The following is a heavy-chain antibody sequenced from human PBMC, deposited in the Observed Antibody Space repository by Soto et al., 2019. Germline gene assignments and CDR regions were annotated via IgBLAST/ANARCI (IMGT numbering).Heavy chain of an antibody. D-gene: IGHD3-10*01. CDR3: AREVGEYPDSPPNFDY. CDR2: TYYRSKWYN. Sequence: QVQLQQSGPGLVKPSQTLSLTCAISGDSVSSNSAAWNWIRQSPSRGLEWLGRTYYRSKWYNDSAVSVKSRITINPDTSKNQFSLQLNSVTPEDTAVYYCAREVGEYPDSPPNFDYWGQGTLVTVSS. CDR1: GDSVSSNSAA. J-gene: IGHJ4*02. V-gene: IGHV6-1*01.